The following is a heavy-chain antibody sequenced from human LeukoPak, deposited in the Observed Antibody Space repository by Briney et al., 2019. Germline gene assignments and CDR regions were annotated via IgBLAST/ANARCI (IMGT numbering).Heavy chain of an antibody. Sequence: SETLSLTCTVSGGSISSSSYYWGWIRQPPGKGLERIGSIYYSGSTYYNPSLKSRVTISVDTSKNQFSLKLSSVTAADTAVYYCARHGDIVHNWFDPWGQGTLVTVSS. J-gene: IGHJ5*02. CDR1: GGSISSSSYY. CDR2: IYYSGST. D-gene: IGHD2-8*01. V-gene: IGHV4-39*01. CDR3: ARHGDIVHNWFDP.